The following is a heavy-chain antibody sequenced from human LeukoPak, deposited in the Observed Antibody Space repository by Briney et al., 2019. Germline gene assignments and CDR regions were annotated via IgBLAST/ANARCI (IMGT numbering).Heavy chain of an antibody. J-gene: IGHJ3*02. D-gene: IGHD2-21*01. CDR1: GGSISSSSYY. CDR3: ARHAIVVVIAISPDAFDI. V-gene: IGHV4-39*01. Sequence: SETLSLTCTVSGGSISSSSYYWGWIRQPPGKGLEWIGSIYYSGSTYYNPSLKSRVTISVDTSKNQFSLKLSSVTAADTAVYYCARHAIVVVIAISPDAFDIWGQGTMVTVS. CDR2: IYYSGST.